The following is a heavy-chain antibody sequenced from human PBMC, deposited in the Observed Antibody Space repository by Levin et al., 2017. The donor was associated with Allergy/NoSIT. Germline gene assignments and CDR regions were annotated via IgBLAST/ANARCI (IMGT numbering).Heavy chain of an antibody. J-gene: IGHJ4*02. CDR1: GFTFSSYA. CDR2: ISGSGGST. Sequence: GGSLRLSRAASGFTFSSYAMSWVRQAPGKGLEWVSAISGSGGSTYYADSVKGRFTISRDNSKNTLYLQMNSLRAEDTAVYYCAKNPQGEQQPDDFDYWGQGTLVTVSS. V-gene: IGHV3-23*01. D-gene: IGHD6-13*01. CDR3: AKNPQGEQQPDDFDY.